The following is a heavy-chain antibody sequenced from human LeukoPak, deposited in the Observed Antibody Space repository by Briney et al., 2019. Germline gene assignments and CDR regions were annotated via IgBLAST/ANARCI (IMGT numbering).Heavy chain of an antibody. CDR2: ISSSSSYT. J-gene: IGHJ4*02. Sequence: GGSLRLSCAASGFTFSDYYMSWIRQTPGKGLEWVSYISSSSSYTNYADSVKGRFTISRDNAKNSLYLQMNSLRAEDTAVYYCASEGYSSSWLGFDYWGQGTLVTVSS. CDR3: ASEGYSSSWLGFDY. D-gene: IGHD6-13*01. V-gene: IGHV3-11*06. CDR1: GFTFSDYY.